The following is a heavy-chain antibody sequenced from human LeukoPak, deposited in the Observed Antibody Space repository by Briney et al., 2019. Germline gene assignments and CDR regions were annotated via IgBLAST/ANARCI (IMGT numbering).Heavy chain of an antibody. CDR3: ARQSGYIDY. CDR1: GFTFSSHA. D-gene: IGHD6-25*01. Sequence: PGGSLRLSCSASGFTFSSHAMHWVRQAPGKGLEYVSVISSNGIYTYYADSVRGRFTVSRENSKNTLYLHISSVRGGDTAVYYCARQSGYIDYWGQGILVTVSS. J-gene: IGHJ4*02. CDR2: ISSNGIYT. V-gene: IGHV3-64D*06.